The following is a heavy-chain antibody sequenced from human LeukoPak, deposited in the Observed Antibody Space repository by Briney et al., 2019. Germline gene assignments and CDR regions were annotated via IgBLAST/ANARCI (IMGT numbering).Heavy chain of an antibody. CDR3: AREAATIWNDAFDI. D-gene: IGHD5-24*01. V-gene: IGHV3-48*03. CDR2: ISSSGSTI. J-gene: IGHJ3*02. Sequence: PGGSLRLSCAASGFTFSSYEMNWVRQAPGKGLEWVSYISSSGSTIYYADSVKGRFTISRDNAKNSLYLQMNSLRAEDTAVYYCAREAATIWNDAFDIWGQGTMVTVSS. CDR1: GFTFSSYE.